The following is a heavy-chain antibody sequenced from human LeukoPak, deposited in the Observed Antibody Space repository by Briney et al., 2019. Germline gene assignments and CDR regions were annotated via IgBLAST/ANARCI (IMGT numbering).Heavy chain of an antibody. J-gene: IGHJ6*02. D-gene: IGHD5-18*01. CDR3: ARQKRGSAYRFAYYYGLDV. Sequence: GESLQISFMGSGFNFNTYWIAWGRPMPGKGLEWMGIIYPGDSDTRYSPSFQGQVTISADKSITTAYLQWSSLKASDTAMYYCARQKRGSAYRFAYYYGLDVWGQGTTVTVSS. CDR2: IYPGDSDT. V-gene: IGHV5-51*01. CDR1: GFNFNTYW.